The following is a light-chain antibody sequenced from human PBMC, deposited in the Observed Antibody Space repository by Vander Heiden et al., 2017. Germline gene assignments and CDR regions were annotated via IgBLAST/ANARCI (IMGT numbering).Light chain of an antibody. CDR1: SSDVCDYND. CDR2: DVS. J-gene: IGLJ2*01. Sequence: QSALTQPASVSGYPGQSITIPGTGTSSDVCDYNDVSWHQQHPGKAPKLMVYDVSHRPSGVSNRFTGSKSGNTASLTISGLQAEDEADYYCSSYTSSFVVFGGGTKLTVL. CDR3: SSYTSSFVV. V-gene: IGLV2-14*03.